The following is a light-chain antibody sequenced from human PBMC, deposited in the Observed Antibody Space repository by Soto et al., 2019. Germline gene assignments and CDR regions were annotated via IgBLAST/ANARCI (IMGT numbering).Light chain of an antibody. V-gene: IGKV1-5*01. J-gene: IGKJ2*03. CDR3: QHLRDYPFS. CDR2: PAS. CDR1: QTISSW. Sequence: DIQMTQSPSTLSGSVGDRVTITCRASQTISSWLAWYQQKPGKAPQLLVYPASTLQDGVPSRFSGRGSGTEFTLTINNLQPEDFATYYCQHLRDYPFSVGQGTKVDIX.